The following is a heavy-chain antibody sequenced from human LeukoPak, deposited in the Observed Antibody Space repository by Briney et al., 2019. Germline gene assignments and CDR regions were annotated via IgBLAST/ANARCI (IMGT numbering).Heavy chain of an antibody. CDR1: GYSFVSHW. CDR3: ARRPSYDFWSGYYGVDGLDV. Sequence: ESLKISCKTSGYSFVSHWIVWVRQIPGKGLEWLGIIYPGDFDTRYSPSFQGQVTISADKSISTAYLHWSSLRASDTAMYYCARRPSYDFWSGYYGVDGLDVWGQGTMVTVSS. D-gene: IGHD3-3*01. V-gene: IGHV5-51*01. J-gene: IGHJ3*01. CDR2: IYPGDFDT.